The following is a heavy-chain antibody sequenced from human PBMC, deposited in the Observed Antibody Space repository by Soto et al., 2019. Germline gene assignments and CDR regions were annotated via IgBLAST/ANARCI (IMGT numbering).Heavy chain of an antibody. CDR1: GFTVSSNY. V-gene: IGHV3-53*01. J-gene: IGHJ4*02. Sequence: GGSLRLSCAASGFTVSSNYMSWVRQAPGKGLEWVSVIYSGGSTYYADSVKGRFTISRDNSKNTLYLQMNSLRAEDTAVYYCARSGHCSGGSCYHFDYWGQGTLVTVSS. CDR2: IYSGGST. D-gene: IGHD2-15*01. CDR3: ARSGHCSGGSCYHFDY.